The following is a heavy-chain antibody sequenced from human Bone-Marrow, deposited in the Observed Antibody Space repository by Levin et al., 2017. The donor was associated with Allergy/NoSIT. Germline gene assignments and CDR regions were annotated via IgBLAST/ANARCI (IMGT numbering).Heavy chain of an antibody. V-gene: IGHV3-15*01. Sequence: GGSLRLSCAASGFTFSNAWMSWVRQAPGKGLEWVGRIKSKTDGGTTDYAAPVKGRFTISRDDSKNTLYPQMNSLKTEDTAVYYCTTGYSGYDFWGGYFFDYWGQGTLVTVSS. J-gene: IGHJ4*02. CDR1: GFTFSNAW. D-gene: IGHD3-3*01. CDR3: TTGYSGYDFWGGYFFDY. CDR2: IKSKTDGGTT.